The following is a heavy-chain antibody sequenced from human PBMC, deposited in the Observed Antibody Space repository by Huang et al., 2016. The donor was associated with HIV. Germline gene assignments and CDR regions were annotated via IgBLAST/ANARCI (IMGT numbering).Heavy chain of an antibody. V-gene: IGHV3-23*01. Sequence: EVKLLESGGGLVQPGGSLRLSCAASGFRFRSYTMTWVRQAPGEGVEWVTSIRGSDNTTFYADSVKGRFTISRDNSKNTLYLQMKSLRVDDTAVYYCAKDRVAGTGHCFDPWGQGTLVTVSS. D-gene: IGHD6-19*01. CDR1: GFRFRSYT. J-gene: IGHJ5*02. CDR3: AKDRVAGTGHCFDP. CDR2: IRGSDNTT.